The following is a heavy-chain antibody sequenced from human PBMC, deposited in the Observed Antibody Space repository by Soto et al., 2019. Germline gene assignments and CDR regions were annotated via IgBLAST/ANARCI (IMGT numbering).Heavy chain of an antibody. J-gene: IGHJ5*02. V-gene: IGHV4-30-4*01. CDR3: ARDYGDYNWFDP. CDR2: IYYSGSTYSRGST. CDR1: GGSISSGDYY. D-gene: IGHD4-17*01. Sequence: SETLSLTCTVSGGSISSGDYYWSWIRQPPGKGLEWIGYIYYSGSTYSRGSTYYNPSLKSRVTISVDTSKNQFSLKLNSVTAADTAVYYCARDYGDYNWFDPRAQRTLVTVSS.